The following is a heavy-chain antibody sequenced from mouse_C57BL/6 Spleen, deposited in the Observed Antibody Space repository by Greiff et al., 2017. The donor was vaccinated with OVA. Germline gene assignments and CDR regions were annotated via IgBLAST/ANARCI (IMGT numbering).Heavy chain of an antibody. V-gene: IGHV1-81*01. J-gene: IGHJ4*01. Sequence: VQLQESGAELARPGASVKLSCKASGYTFTSYGISWVQQSTGQGLEWIGEIYPRSGHTYYNEKFKGKATLTAAKSTSTAYRELRSLTSEDSAVYFCARIPYYNNSGAMDYWGQGTSDTVSS. CDR2: IYPRSGHT. CDR1: GYTFTSYG. D-gene: IGHD2-5*01. CDR3: ARIPYYNNSGAMDY.